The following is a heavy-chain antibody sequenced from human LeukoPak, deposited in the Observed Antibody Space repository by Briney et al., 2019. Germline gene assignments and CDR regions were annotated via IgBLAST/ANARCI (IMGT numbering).Heavy chain of an antibody. D-gene: IGHD1-26*01. Sequence: PGGSLRLSCAASGFTFSSYSMNWVRQSPGKGLVWVSRINSDGSSTSYADSVKGRFTISRDNAKNTLYLQMDSLRAEDTAVYYCARSGLAQPSIWGQGTLDTVSS. V-gene: IGHV3-74*01. J-gene: IGHJ4*02. CDR2: INSDGSST. CDR1: GFTFSSYS. CDR3: ARSGLAQPSI.